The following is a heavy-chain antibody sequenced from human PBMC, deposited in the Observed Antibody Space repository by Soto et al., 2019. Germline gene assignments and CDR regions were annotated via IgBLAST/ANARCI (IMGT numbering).Heavy chain of an antibody. Sequence: GGSLRLSCAASGFTFSSYAMSWVRQAPGKGLEWVSAISGSGGSTYYADSVKGRFTISRDNSKNTLYLQMNSLRAEDTAVYYCAKDSGSIAADINWFDPWAQGTLVTVSS. D-gene: IGHD6-13*01. V-gene: IGHV3-23*01. CDR3: AKDSGSIAADINWFDP. J-gene: IGHJ5*02. CDR1: GFTFSSYA. CDR2: ISGSGGST.